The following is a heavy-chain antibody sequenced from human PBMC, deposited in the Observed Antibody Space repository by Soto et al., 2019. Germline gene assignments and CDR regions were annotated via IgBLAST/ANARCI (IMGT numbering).Heavy chain of an antibody. V-gene: IGHV3-30*18. CDR1: GFIFSSYG. D-gene: IGHD2-2*01. CDR3: AKIPCRDYCSNTPTAFVT. J-gene: IGHJ3*02. CDR2: ISYHGNDK. Sequence: QVQLVESGGGVVQPGRSLRLSCVVSGFIFSSYGMHWVRQAPGKGLEWVAAISYHGNDKYYADSVKGRFTVSRDNSNNILYLHMSGLRAEDTAVYYCAKIPCRDYCSNTPTAFVTWGQGTMVTVAS.